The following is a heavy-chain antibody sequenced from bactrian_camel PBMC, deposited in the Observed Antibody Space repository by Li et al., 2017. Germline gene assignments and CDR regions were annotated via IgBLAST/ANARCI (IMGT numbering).Heavy chain of an antibody. D-gene: IGHD3*01. CDR1: GYTYNRFC. CDR2: INTAGSTI. CDR3: ATDLLLERVELASEEGVLY. V-gene: IGHV3S1*01. J-gene: IGHJ4*01. Sequence: QVQLVESGGGSVQAGGSLKLSCVASGYTYNRFCMGWFCQAPGKEREGVALINTAGSTIYCHDSVKGRFTVSRDNAKSTLWLQMNSLKTEDTAVYYCATDLLLERVELASEEGVLYWGQGTQVTVS.